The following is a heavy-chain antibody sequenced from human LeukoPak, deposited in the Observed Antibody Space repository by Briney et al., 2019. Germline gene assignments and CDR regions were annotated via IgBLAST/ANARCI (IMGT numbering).Heavy chain of an antibody. Sequence: ASVKVSCNASGYTFTSYGISWVRQAPGQGLEWMGCIIAYNVNKNYAQKLQGRATMTTDTSTSKAYMELRSLRSDDTAVYYCARRSGGSYGFDYWGQGTLVTVSS. J-gene: IGHJ4*02. CDR3: ARRSGGSYGFDY. CDR1: GYTFTSYG. V-gene: IGHV1-18*01. D-gene: IGHD1-26*01. CDR2: IIAYNVNK.